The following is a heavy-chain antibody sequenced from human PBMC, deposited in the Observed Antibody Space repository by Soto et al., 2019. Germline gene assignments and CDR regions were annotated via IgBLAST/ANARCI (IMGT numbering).Heavy chain of an antibody. J-gene: IGHJ4*03. D-gene: IGHD3-22*01. CDR3: ARGPLLRDYYDSSGSPKRGYFDY. V-gene: IGHV1-69*02. CDR2: IIPILGIA. Sequence: EASVKVSCKASGGTFSSYTISWVRQAPGQGLEWMGRIIPILGIANYAQKFQGRVTITADKSTSTAYMELSSLRSEDTAVYYCARGPLLRDYYDSSGSPKRGYFDYWG. CDR1: GGTFSSYT.